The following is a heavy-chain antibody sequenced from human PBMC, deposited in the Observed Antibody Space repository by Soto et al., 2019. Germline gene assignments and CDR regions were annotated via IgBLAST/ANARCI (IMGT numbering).Heavy chain of an antibody. Sequence: GXSVKVSCKASGYPFTSYGIFWVRQAPGQGLEWMGWISAYNGNTNYAQKPQGRVTMTTDTSTSTAYMELRSLRSDDTAVYYCARHQPVGAHSGTYYYYYGMDVWGQGTTVTVSS. V-gene: IGHV1-18*04. CDR1: GYPFTSYG. D-gene: IGHD1-26*01. J-gene: IGHJ6*02. CDR2: ISAYNGNT. CDR3: ARHQPVGAHSGTYYYYYGMDV.